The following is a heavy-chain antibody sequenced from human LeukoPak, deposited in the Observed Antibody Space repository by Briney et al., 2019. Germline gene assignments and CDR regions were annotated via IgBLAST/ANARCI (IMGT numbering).Heavy chain of an antibody. CDR3: ARGTHWFDP. V-gene: IGHV4-34*01. J-gene: IGHJ5*02. CDR1: GXSFSGYY. D-gene: IGHD2-15*01. CDR2: ISHSGST. Sequence: SETLSLTCAVYGXSFSGYYWYWIRQPPGKGLEWIGEISHSGSTNYNPSLKSRVTISVDTSKNQFSLRLRSVTAADTAVYYCARGTHWFDPWGQGTLVTVSS.